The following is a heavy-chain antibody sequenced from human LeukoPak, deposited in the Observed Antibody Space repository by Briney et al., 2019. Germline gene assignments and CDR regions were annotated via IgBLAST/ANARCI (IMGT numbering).Heavy chain of an antibody. J-gene: IGHJ3*02. CDR1: GGSISSYY. D-gene: IGHD3-3*01. CDR3: ARAAYDFWSGYYKGAFDI. V-gene: IGHV4-59*08. Sequence: SETLSLTCTVSGGSISSYYWSWIRQPPGKGLEWIGYIYYSGSTYYNPSLKSRVTISGDTSKNQFSLKLSSVTAADTAVYYCARAAYDFWSGYYKGAFDIWGQGTMVTVSS. CDR2: IYYSGST.